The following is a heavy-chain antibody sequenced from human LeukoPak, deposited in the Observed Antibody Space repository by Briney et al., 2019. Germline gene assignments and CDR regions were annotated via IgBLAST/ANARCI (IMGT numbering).Heavy chain of an antibody. J-gene: IGHJ4*02. Sequence: TSETLSLSCTVSGGSISSYHWSWIRQPPEKGLEWIGNIYYSGSSNYNPSLKSRVTISVDTSKIQFSLKLSSVTAADTAVYYCARLRDEGYSYGSLDYWGQGTLVTVSS. CDR2: IYYSGSS. CDR3: ARLRDEGYSYGSLDY. V-gene: IGHV4-59*01. D-gene: IGHD5-18*01. CDR1: GGSISSYH.